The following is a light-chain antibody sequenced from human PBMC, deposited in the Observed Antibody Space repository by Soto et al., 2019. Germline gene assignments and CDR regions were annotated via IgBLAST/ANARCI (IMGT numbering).Light chain of an antibody. J-gene: IGKJ5*01. CDR3: QQRGEWPPGAT. CDR1: QSISNS. Sequence: EIVLTQSPATLALSPGYRATLSCRASQSISNSLAWYHQRPGQAPRLLIYDASNRATGIPARFIGSGSGTDFTLTISSLEPEDFAVYYCQQRGEWPPGATFGQGTRLEIK. V-gene: IGKV3-11*01. CDR2: DAS.